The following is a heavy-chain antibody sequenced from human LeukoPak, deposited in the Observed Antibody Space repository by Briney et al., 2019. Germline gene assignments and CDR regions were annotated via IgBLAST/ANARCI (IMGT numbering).Heavy chain of an antibody. D-gene: IGHD2-2*01. CDR2: IYHSGTT. CDR1: GYSITSGYC. CDR3: AREDCSSTSCHGFMNV. J-gene: IGHJ6*03. Sequence: PSETLSLTCAVSGYSITSGYCWGWIRQSPGKGLEWIASIYHSGTTYYNPSLKSRVTISVDTSKNQFSLKLSSVTAADTAVYYCAREDCSSTSCHGFMNVWGKGTTVTVSS. V-gene: IGHV4-38-2*02.